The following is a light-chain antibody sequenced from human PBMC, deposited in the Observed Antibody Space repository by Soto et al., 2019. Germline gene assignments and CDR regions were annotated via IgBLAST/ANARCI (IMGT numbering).Light chain of an antibody. V-gene: IGKV1-39*01. J-gene: IGKJ4*01. CDR1: QSITVY. Sequence: DIQMTQSPSSLSASVGDSVTITCRASQSITVYLNWYQQKAGQAPKLLIYAASSLQSGVPSRFRGGGSRTEFTLNISSLRPDDFATYYCQQSYNSPPITFGGGTRL. CDR2: AAS. CDR3: QQSYNSPPIT.